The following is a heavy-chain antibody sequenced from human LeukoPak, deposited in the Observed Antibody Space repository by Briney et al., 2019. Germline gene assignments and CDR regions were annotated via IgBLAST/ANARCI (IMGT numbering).Heavy chain of an antibody. CDR3: AREHYYDSSGYSNTFDY. D-gene: IGHD3-22*01. Sequence: PSETLSLTCAVYGGSFSGYYWSWIRQPPGKGLEWIGEINHSGSTNYNPSLKSRVTISVDTSKNQFSLKLSSVTAADTAVYYCAREHYYDSSGYSNTFDYWGQGTLVTVSS. CDR2: INHSGST. V-gene: IGHV4-34*01. CDR1: GGSFSGYY. J-gene: IGHJ4*02.